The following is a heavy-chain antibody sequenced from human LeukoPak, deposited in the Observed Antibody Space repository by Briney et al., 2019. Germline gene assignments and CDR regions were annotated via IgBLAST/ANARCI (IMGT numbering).Heavy chain of an antibody. CDR3: ARGHVDSSGYPHPHFDY. J-gene: IGHJ4*02. Sequence: PGGSLRLSCAASGFTFSSYEMNWVRQAPGKGLEWVSYISSSGSTIYYADSVKGRFTISRDNAKNSLYLQMNSLRAEDTALYYCARGHVDSSGYPHPHFDYWGQGTLVTVSS. CDR1: GFTFSSYE. CDR2: ISSSGSTI. D-gene: IGHD3-22*01. V-gene: IGHV3-48*03.